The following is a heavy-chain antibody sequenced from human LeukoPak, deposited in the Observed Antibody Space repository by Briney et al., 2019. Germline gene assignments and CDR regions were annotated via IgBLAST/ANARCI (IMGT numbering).Heavy chain of an antibody. D-gene: IGHD6-19*01. CDR2: ISSSSSTI. CDR1: GFTFSTYS. J-gene: IGHJ4*02. V-gene: IGHV3-48*02. CDR3: AKDLAYSSGWYFDY. Sequence: GGSLRLSCAVSGFTFSTYSMNWVRQAPGKGLEWVSYISSSSSTIYYADSVKGRFTISRDNAKNSLYLQMNSLRDEDTAVYYCAKDLAYSSGWYFDYWGQGTLVTVSS.